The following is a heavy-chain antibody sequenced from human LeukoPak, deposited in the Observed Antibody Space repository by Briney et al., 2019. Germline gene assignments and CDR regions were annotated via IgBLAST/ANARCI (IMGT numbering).Heavy chain of an antibody. CDR1: GFTFSSYW. CDR3: ARDDSPYYDSSRNPFDY. J-gene: IGHJ4*02. Sequence: QSGGSLRLSCAASGFTFSSYWMSWVRQAPGKGLEWVANIKQDGSEKYYVDSVKGRFTISRDNAKNSLYLQMNSLGAEDTAVYYCARDDSPYYDSSRNPFDYWGQGTLVTVSS. CDR2: IKQDGSEK. D-gene: IGHD3-22*01. V-gene: IGHV3-7*01.